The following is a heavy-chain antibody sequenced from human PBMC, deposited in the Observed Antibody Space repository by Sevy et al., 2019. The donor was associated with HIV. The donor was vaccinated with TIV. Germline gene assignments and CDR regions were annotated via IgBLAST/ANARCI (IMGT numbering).Heavy chain of an antibody. CDR3: SRVQGTISPYNYFGMDV. V-gene: IGHV3-49*03. CDR2: IKSKTYGGTT. D-gene: IGHD3-3*01. J-gene: IGHJ6*02. Sequence: GGSLRLSCTASGFTFGDYAMSGLRQAPWKGLEWVGFIKSKTYGGTTEYAASVRGRFTISRDDSKSIAYLQVSSLKTEDTAVYYCSRVQGTISPYNYFGMDVWGQGTTVTVSS. CDR1: GFTFGDYA.